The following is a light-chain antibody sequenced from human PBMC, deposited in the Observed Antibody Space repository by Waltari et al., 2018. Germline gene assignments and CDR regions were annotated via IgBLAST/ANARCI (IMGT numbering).Light chain of an antibody. CDR2: WAS. CDR1: QSVLYSSNNKNY. V-gene: IGKV4-1*01. Sequence: DIVMTQSPDSLAVSLGERAIINCKSSQSVLYSSNNKNYLAWYQQKPGPPPKLLIYWASTRELGVPDRFSGSGSGTDFTLTINSLQAEDVAVYYCQQYVVIPWTFGQATKVEVK. CDR3: QQYVVIPWT. J-gene: IGKJ1*01.